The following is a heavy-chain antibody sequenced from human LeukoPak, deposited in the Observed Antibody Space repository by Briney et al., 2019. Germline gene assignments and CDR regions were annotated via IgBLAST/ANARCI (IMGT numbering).Heavy chain of an antibody. D-gene: IGHD6-19*01. V-gene: IGHV1-8*03. CDR1: GYTFTSYD. J-gene: IGHJ6*03. CDR2: MNPNSGNT. Sequence: ASVKVSCKASGYTFTSYDINWVRQATGPGLEWMGWMNPNSGNTGYAQKFQGRVTITRNTSISTAYMELSSLRSEDTAVYYCARGRYSSGWYGVKVYYYMDVWGKGTTVTVSS. CDR3: ARGRYSSGWYGVKVYYYMDV.